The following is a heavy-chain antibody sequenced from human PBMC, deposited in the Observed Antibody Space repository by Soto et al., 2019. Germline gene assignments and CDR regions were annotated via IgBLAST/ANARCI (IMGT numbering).Heavy chain of an antibody. CDR2: IIPIFGTA. CDR1: GGTFSSYA. D-gene: IGHD4-17*01. CDR3: ARDHYGDYAESYGMDV. J-gene: IGHJ6*02. Sequence: QVQLVQSGAEVKKPGSSVKVSCKASGGTFSSYAISWVRQAPGQGLEWMGGIIPIFGTANYAQKFQGRVTSTADESTSTAYMELSSLRSEDTAVYYCARDHYGDYAESYGMDVWGQGTTVTVSS. V-gene: IGHV1-69*01.